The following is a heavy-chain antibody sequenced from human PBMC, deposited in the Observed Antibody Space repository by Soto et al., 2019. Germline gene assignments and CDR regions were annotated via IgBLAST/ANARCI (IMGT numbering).Heavy chain of an antibody. V-gene: IGHV4-59*01. CDR1: GGTISSYY. J-gene: IGHJ3*02. CDR2: IYYSGST. Sequence: PSETLSLPCTVAGGTISSYYWSWIRQPPGKGLEWIGYIYYSGSTNYNPSLKSRVTISVDTSKNQFSLKLSSVTAADTAVYYCARVWGGAFDIWGQGTMVTVSS. D-gene: IGHD3-10*01. CDR3: ARVWGGAFDI.